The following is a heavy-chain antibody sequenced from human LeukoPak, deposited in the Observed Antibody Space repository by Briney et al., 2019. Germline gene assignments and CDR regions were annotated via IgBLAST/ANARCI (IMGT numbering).Heavy chain of an antibody. J-gene: IGHJ6*03. V-gene: IGHV6-1*01. Sequence: SQTLSLTCAISGDSVSSNSAAWNWIRQSPSRGLEWLGRTYYRSKWYNDYAVSVKSRITINPDTSKNQFSLQLNSVTPEDTAVYYCARDHVEIVSDYYYYYMDVWGKGTTVTVSS. CDR1: GDSVSSNSAA. CDR2: TYYRSKWYN. D-gene: IGHD3-16*02. CDR3: ARDHVEIVSDYYYYYMDV.